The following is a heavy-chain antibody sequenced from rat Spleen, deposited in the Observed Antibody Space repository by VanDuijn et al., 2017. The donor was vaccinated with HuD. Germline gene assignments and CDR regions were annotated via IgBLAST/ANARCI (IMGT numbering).Heavy chain of an antibody. D-gene: IGHD1-4*01. V-gene: IGHV5-17*01. CDR2: ITSGGSYT. Sequence: EVQLVESGGGLVQPGRSLKFSCAASGFTFSDYAMAWVRQAPKKGLEWIATITSGGSYTYYRDSVRGRFTISRDNAESTLYLQMDNVRSEDTATYYCARQGLPGYYFDYWGQGVMVTVSS. J-gene: IGHJ2*01. CDR3: ARQGLPGYYFDY. CDR1: GFTFSDYA.